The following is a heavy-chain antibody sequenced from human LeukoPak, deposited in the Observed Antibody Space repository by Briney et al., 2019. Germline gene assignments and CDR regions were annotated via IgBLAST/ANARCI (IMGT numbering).Heavy chain of an antibody. J-gene: IGHJ3*02. D-gene: IGHD6-13*01. CDR3: ARDSFLYSSSWFVFWGAFDI. Sequence: GGSLRLSCAASGFTFSSYGMHWVRQAPGKGLEWVAVIWYDGSNKYYADSVEGRFTISRDNSKNTLYLQMNSLRAEDTAVYYCARDSFLYSSSWFVFWGAFDIWGQGTMVTVSS. CDR1: GFTFSSYG. V-gene: IGHV3-33*01. CDR2: IWYDGSNK.